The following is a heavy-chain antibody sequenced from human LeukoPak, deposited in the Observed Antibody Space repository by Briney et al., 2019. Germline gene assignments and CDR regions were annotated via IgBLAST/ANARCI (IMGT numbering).Heavy chain of an antibody. Sequence: SETLSLTCAVYGVSFSGYYWGWIRQCPGKGLEWIGSIYYSGNTYYNPSLKSRLTICVDTSKNRSSLNLSSVTAADAAIYYCPTVDNTAPRDGGMDVWGQGTTVIVSS. D-gene: IGHD3-16*01. CDR2: IYYSGNT. V-gene: IGHV4-34*01. CDR3: PTVDNTAPRDGGMDV. J-gene: IGHJ6*02. CDR1: GVSFSGYY.